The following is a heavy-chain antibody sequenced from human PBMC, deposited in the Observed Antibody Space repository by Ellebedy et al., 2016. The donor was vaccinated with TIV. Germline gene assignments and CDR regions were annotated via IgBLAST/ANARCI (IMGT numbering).Heavy chain of an antibody. CDR2: INPNSGNT. CDR1: GYTFTGYY. D-gene: IGHD6-13*01. Sequence: ASVKVSXKASGYTFTGYYMHWVRQAPGQGLEWMGWINPNSGNTGYAQKFQGRVTMTRNTSISTAYMELSSLRSEDTAVYYCARSRGAAAGTPGYWGQGTLVTVSS. CDR3: ARSRGAAAGTPGY. V-gene: IGHV1-8*02. J-gene: IGHJ4*02.